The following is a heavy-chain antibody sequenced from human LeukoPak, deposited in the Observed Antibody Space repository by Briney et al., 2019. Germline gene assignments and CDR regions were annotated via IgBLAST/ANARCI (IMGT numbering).Heavy chain of an antibody. CDR2: ISGSGGST. V-gene: IGHV3-23*01. CDR3: AKVGTELYCSSTSCYTSIAAAGEYYFDY. Sequence: GSLRLSCAASGFTFSSYAMSWVRQAPGKGLEWVSAISGSGGSTYYADSVKGRFTISRDNSKNTLYLQMNSLRAGDTAVYYCAKVGTELYCSSTSCYTSIAAAGEYYFDYWGQGTLVTVSS. D-gene: IGHD2-2*01. CDR1: GFTFSSYA. J-gene: IGHJ4*02.